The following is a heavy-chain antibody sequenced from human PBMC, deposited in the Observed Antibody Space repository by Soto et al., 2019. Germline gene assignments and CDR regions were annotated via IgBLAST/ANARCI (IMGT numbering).Heavy chain of an antibody. CDR2: INPNSGNT. J-gene: IGHJ5*02. CDR1: GYIFTNYD. V-gene: IGHV1-8*01. Sequence: QVQLVQSGAEVKQPGASVKVSCKASGYIFTNYDINWVRQATGQGLVYLGWINPNSGNTGYGQKFQGRVTMTRNTSINTAYMELNSLRSEDTAVYYCARGIKYGDYSRLFDPWGQGTLVTVSS. D-gene: IGHD4-17*01. CDR3: ARGIKYGDYSRLFDP.